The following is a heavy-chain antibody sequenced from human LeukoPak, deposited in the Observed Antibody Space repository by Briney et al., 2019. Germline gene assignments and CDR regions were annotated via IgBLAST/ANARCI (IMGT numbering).Heavy chain of an antibody. D-gene: IGHD2-2*01. CDR2: IYYSGST. CDR3: ARARYCSSTSCFDY. Sequence: SETLSLTCAVYGGSFSGYYWSWIRQPPGKGLEWIGYIYYSGSTNYNPSLKSRVTISVDTSKNQFSLKLSSVTAADTAVYYCARARYCSSTSCFDYWGQGTLVTVSS. CDR1: GGSFSGYY. J-gene: IGHJ4*02. V-gene: IGHV4-59*01.